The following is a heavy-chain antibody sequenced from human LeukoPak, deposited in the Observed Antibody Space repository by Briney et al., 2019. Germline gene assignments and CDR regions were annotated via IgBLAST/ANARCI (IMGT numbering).Heavy chain of an antibody. CDR3: ARVWSEYYYDSSGYDP. D-gene: IGHD3-22*01. CDR1: GGSISSHY. CDR2: IYYSGST. Sequence: SSETLSLTCTVSGGSISSHYWSWIRQPPGKGLEWIGYIYYSGSTNYNPSLKSRVTISVDTSKNQFPLKLSSVTAADTAVYYCARVWSEYYYDSSGYDPWGQGTLVTVSS. J-gene: IGHJ5*02. V-gene: IGHV4-59*11.